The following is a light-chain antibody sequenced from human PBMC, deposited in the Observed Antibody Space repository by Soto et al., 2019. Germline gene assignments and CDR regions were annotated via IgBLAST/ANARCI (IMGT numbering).Light chain of an antibody. CDR1: QTVRSSY. CDR3: KQYGSSPLT. CDR2: GAS. V-gene: IGKV3-20*01. Sequence: DIVMTQSPGTLSLSPGEGGTLSCRASQTVRSSYLAWYQQKPGQAPRLLIYGASSRATGTPDRFSGSGFGTQFTLTIRRLEPEDFAVYYCKQYGSSPLTVGGGTKVDI. J-gene: IGKJ4*01.